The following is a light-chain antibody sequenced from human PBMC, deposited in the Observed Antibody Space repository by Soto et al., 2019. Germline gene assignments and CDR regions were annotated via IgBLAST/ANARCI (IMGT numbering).Light chain of an antibody. CDR3: CSYGRSVV. J-gene: IGLJ2*01. CDR2: EAS. V-gene: IGLV2-23*01. CDR1: SNDVGTYSL. Sequence: QSVLTQPASVSGSPGQSITISCTGISNDVGTYSLVSWYQHHPGKAPKLIIYEASKRPSGVPNRFSGSKSGNTASLTISGLHAEDEADYYCCSYGRSVVFGGGTKLTVL.